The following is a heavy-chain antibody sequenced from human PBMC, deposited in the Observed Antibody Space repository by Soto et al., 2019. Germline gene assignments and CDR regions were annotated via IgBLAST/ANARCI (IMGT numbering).Heavy chain of an antibody. CDR1: GFTFSSYG. J-gene: IGHJ4*02. V-gene: IGHV3-33*01. D-gene: IGHD6-19*01. CDR2: IWYDGSNK. Sequence: AGGSLRLSCAASGFTFSSYGMHWVRQAPGKGLEWVAVIWYDGSNKYYADSVKGRFTISRDNSKNMLYLQMNSLRAEDTAVYYCARDEPRVAGYFDYWGQGTLVTVSS. CDR3: ARDEPRVAGYFDY.